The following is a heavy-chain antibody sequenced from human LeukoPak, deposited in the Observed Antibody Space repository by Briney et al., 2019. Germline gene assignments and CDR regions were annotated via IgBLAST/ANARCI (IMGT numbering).Heavy chain of an antibody. CDR2: IYYSGST. CDR1: GGSISSSSYY. V-gene: IGHV4-39*07. J-gene: IGHJ5*02. Sequence: SETLSLTCTVSGGSISSSSYYWGWIRQPPGKGLEWIGSIYYSGSTYYNPSLKSRVTISVDTSKNQFSLKLSSVTAADTAVYYCARALRDGYRDNWFDPWGQGTLVTVSS. D-gene: IGHD5-24*01. CDR3: ARALRDGYRDNWFDP.